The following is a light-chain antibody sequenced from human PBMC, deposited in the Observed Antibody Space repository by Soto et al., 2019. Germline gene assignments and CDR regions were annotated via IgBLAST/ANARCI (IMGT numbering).Light chain of an antibody. CDR2: VDSDGSH. CDR1: SGHSSYA. J-gene: IGLJ3*02. V-gene: IGLV4-69*01. CDR3: QTWGTGTWV. Sequence: QTAVTQSPSASASLGASVKLTCTLSSGHSSYAIAWHQQQPEKGPRYLMKVDSDGSHVKGDGIPDRFSGSSSGAERYLAISSLQSEDEADYYCQTWGTGTWVFGGGTKVTVL.